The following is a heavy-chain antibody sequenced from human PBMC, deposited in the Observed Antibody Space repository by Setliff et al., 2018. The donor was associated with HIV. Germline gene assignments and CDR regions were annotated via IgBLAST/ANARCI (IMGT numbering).Heavy chain of an antibody. J-gene: IGHJ5*02. D-gene: IGHD3-3*01. V-gene: IGHV1-18*01. CDR2: VSAWDGTT. Sequence: ASVKVSCKASGYLFTHYGVSWVRQAPGQGLEWVGWVSAWDGTTTYAQKFQGRVTMTRDTSTSTVYMESSSLTYEDTAVYYCARGGLRFLEWLPERFDPWGQGTQVTVSS. CDR3: ARGGLRFLEWLPERFDP. CDR1: GYLFTHYG.